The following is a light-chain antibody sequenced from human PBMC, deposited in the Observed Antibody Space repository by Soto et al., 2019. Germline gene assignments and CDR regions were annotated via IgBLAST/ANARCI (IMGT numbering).Light chain of an antibody. CDR1: QSVSSNY. CDR2: GAS. CDR3: QQYDSSPLT. V-gene: IGKV3-20*01. Sequence: EIVLTQSPGTLSLSPGERATLSCRASQSVSSNYLAWYQQKPGQAPRLLIYGASSRATGIPDRFRGSGSGTDFTLTISRLEPEDFAVYYCQQYDSSPLTFGGGTKVEIK. J-gene: IGKJ4*01.